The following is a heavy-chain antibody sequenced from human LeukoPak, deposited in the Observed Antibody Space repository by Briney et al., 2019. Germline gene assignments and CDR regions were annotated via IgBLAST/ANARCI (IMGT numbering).Heavy chain of an antibody. J-gene: IGHJ4*02. V-gene: IGHV1-69*05. Sequence: ASVKVSCKASGGTFSSYAISWVRQAPGQGLEWMGGIIPIFGTANYAQKSQGRVTITTDESTSTAYMELSSLRSEDTAVYYCARLDRGGSGSRVIDYWGQGTLVTVSS. CDR1: GGTFSSYA. D-gene: IGHD3-10*01. CDR2: IIPIFGTA. CDR3: ARLDRGGSGSRVIDY.